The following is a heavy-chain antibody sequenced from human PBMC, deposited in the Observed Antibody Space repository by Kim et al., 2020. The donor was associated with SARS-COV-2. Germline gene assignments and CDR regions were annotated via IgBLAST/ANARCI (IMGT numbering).Heavy chain of an antibody. CDR2: ISRSSERT. Sequence: GGSLRLSCAASGFTFSAYTMNWVRQAPGKGLEWVSYISRSSERTYYADSVKGRFTISRDNAENSLFLQMNSLRDEDTAVYYCARGDWGTAPWDYFNFWGQGALVTVSS. CDR3: ARGDWGTAPWDYFNF. V-gene: IGHV3-48*02. J-gene: IGHJ4*02. D-gene: IGHD3-16*01. CDR1: GFTFSAYT.